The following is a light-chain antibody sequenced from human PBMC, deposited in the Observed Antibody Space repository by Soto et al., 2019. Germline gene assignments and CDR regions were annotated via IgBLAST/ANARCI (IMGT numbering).Light chain of an antibody. CDR1: QSISHKY. Sequence: MRLTQSPCTLSSSPGERATLSCRASQSISHKYLAWYQHEPGQAPRLLIHGFSIRATGIPDRFSVSGSVPDFTLTISRLEPEDFAVYYCQLYSGSPWTFGQGTKVEIK. CDR3: QLYSGSPWT. J-gene: IGKJ1*01. V-gene: IGKV3-20*01. CDR2: GFS.